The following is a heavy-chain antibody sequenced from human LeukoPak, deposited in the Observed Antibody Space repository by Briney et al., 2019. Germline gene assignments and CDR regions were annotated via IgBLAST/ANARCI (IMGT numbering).Heavy chain of an antibody. CDR2: TYYRSTWYN. CDR3: ARRLTQYDCFDP. Sequence: SQTLSLTCAISGDSVSSNSVTWNWIRQSPSRGLGWLGRTYYRSTWYNDYAVSVRGRITVNPDTSKNQFSLHLNSVTPEDTAVYYCARRLTQYDCFDPWGQGILVTVSS. CDR1: GDSVSSNSVT. V-gene: IGHV6-1*01. D-gene: IGHD2-2*01. J-gene: IGHJ5*02.